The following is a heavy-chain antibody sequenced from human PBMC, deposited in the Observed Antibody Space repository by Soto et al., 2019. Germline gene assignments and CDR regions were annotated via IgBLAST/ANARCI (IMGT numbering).Heavy chain of an antibody. CDR1: GFTVSSYG. V-gene: IGHV3-30*18. CDR3: AKGGRGPDYYYYGMDV. J-gene: IGHJ6*02. CDR2: ISYDGSNK. Sequence: QVQLVESAGGVVQPGRSLRLSCAASGFTVSSYGMHWVRQAPGKGLEWVAVISYDGSNKYYADSVKGRFTISRDNSKNTLYLQMNSLRAEDTAVYYCAKGGRGPDYYYYGMDVWGQGTTVTVSS.